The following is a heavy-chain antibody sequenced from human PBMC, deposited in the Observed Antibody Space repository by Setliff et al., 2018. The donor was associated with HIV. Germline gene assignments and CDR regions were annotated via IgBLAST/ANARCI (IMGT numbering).Heavy chain of an antibody. CDR1: GASISSGGYY. J-gene: IGHJ3*02. D-gene: IGHD4-4*01. V-gene: IGHV4-61*02. CDR2: IYTSGST. Sequence: PSETLSLTCTVSGASISSGGYYWSWIRQPAGKGLEWIGRIYTSGSTKNNPSLKSRVTISVGTSKNRFSLRLSSVTAADTAVYYCARDGETTVMGDAFDIWGQGTMVTVSS. CDR3: ARDGETTVMGDAFDI.